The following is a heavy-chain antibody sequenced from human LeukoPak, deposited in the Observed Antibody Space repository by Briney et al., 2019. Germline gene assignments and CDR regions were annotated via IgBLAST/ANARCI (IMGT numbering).Heavy chain of an antibody. Sequence: SQTLSLTCDISGDSVSSNSATWNWIGQSPSRGLEWLGRTYYRSKWYNGYAVSVKSRITINPDTSKNQFSLHLNSVTPEDTAMYFCARVTAGGTGRDYLDFWGQGTLVTVSS. V-gene: IGHV6-1*01. CDR3: ARVTAGGTGRDYLDF. D-gene: IGHD6-13*01. CDR2: TYYRSKWYN. J-gene: IGHJ4*02. CDR1: GDSVSSNSAT.